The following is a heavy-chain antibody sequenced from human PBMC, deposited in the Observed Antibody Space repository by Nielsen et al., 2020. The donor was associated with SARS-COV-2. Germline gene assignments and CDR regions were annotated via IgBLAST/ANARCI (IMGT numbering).Heavy chain of an antibody. CDR2: ISAYNGNT. D-gene: IGHD6-13*01. CDR3: ARTYSSWPRANYYYYGMDV. V-gene: IGHV1-18*01. Sequence: ASVKVSCKASGYTFTSYGISWVRQAPGQGLEWMGWISAYNGNTNYAQKLQGRVTMTTDTSTSTAYMELRSLRSDDTAVYYCARTYSSWPRANYYYYGMDVWGQGTTVTVSS. J-gene: IGHJ6*02. CDR1: GYTFTSYG.